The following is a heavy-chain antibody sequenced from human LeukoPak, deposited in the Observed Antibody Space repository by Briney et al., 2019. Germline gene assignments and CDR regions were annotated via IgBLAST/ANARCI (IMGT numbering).Heavy chain of an antibody. CDR3: TTERNWELLRPYGMNI. V-gene: IGHV3-15*01. CDR2: IRTKIDGETT. CDR1: GFTFSNSV. Sequence: GGSLRLSCAASGFTFSNSVMSWVRQAPGKGLEWVGRIRTKIDGETTDYAAPVKGRFTISRDDSKTTLYLQMNSLKTEDSAVYYCTTERNWELLRPYGMNIWGQGTTVTVSS. J-gene: IGHJ6*02. D-gene: IGHD1-26*01.